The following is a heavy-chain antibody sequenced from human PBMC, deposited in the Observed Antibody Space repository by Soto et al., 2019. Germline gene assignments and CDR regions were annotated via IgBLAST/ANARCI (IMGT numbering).Heavy chain of an antibody. J-gene: IGHJ3*02. D-gene: IGHD1-26*01. Sequence: SGKVSGRAPGGTFSTYAITWVRKAPGQGLEWMGGIIPIFGTANYAQKFQGRVTITADKSTSTAYMELSSLRSEDTAVYYCARDRGVGATRDAFDIWGQGTMVTVSS. CDR2: IIPIFGTA. V-gene: IGHV1-69*06. CDR3: ARDRGVGATRDAFDI. CDR1: GGTFSTYA.